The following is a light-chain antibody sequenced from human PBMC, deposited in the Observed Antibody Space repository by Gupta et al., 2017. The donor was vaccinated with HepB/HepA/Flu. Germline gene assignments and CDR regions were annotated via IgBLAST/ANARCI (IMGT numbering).Light chain of an antibody. CDR3: SSYTSSSTLV. V-gene: IGLV2-14*01. J-gene: IGLJ2*01. CDR2: DVS. CDR1: SSDVGTYNY. Sequence: QSALTQPASVSGSPGQSITISCTGTSSDVGTYNYVSWYQQHPGKAPKLWISDVSKRPSGVSNRFSASKSGNTASLTISGLQAEDEADYYCSSYTSSSTLVFGGGTNLTVL.